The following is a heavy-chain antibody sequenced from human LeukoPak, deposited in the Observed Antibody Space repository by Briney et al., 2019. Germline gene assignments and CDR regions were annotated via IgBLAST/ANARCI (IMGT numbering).Heavy chain of an antibody. D-gene: IGHD6-6*01. V-gene: IGHV4-30-4*08. CDR2: IYYSGST. J-gene: IGHJ4*02. Sequence: SWVRQPPGKGLEWIGYIYYSGSTYYNPSLKSRVTISVDTSKNQFSLKLSSVTAADTAVYYCAGPYSSSSIIDYWGQGTLVTVSS. CDR3: AGPYSSSSIIDY.